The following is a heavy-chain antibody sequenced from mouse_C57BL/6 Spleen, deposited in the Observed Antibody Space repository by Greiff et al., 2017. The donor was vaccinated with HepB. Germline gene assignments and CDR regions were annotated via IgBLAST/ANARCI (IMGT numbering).Heavy chain of an antibody. D-gene: IGHD2-2*01. CDR1: GFTFSDYG. V-gene: IGHV5-17*01. CDR2: ISSGSSTI. Sequence: EVQRVESGGGLVKPGGSLKLSCAASGFTFSDYGMHWVRQAPEKGLEWVAYISSGSSTIYYADTVKGRFTISRDNAKNTLFLQMTSLRSEDTAMYYCARIYGSYFDYWGQGTTLTVSS. CDR3: ARIYGSYFDY. J-gene: IGHJ2*01.